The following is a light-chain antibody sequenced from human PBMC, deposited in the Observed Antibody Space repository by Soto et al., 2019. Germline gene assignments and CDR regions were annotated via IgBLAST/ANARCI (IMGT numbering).Light chain of an antibody. CDR1: QSVLFSPNNKNY. Sequence: DIVMTQSPDSLAVSLGERATINCKSSQSVLFSPNNKNYLAWYQQKPGQPPKLLIYWASTRESGVPDXSSGSGSGTDFTLTISSLQAEDVAFYYCQQYHSAPQTFGQGTKVEIK. CDR2: WAS. CDR3: QQYHSAPQT. J-gene: IGKJ1*01. V-gene: IGKV4-1*01.